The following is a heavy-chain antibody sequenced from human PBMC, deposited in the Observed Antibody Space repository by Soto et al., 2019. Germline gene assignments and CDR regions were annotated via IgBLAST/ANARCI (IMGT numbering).Heavy chain of an antibody. V-gene: IGHV3-48*01. Sequence: EVQLVDSGGGLVQPGGSLRLSCAASGFTFSSYGMNWVRKAPGKGLEWISYIDSSSSIIYYADSVKGRFTISRDSAKNSLFLQMNSLRADDTALYYCARDLGSGRRYFDYWGQGTLVTVSS. CDR1: GFTFSSYG. J-gene: IGHJ4*02. CDR3: ARDLGSGRRYFDY. D-gene: IGHD6-19*01. CDR2: IDSSSSII.